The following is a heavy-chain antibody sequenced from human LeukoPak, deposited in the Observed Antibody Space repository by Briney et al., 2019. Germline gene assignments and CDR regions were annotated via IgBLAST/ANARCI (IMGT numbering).Heavy chain of an antibody. CDR2: ISYDRSNK. D-gene: IGHD3-16*01. CDR3: GRDTVGYGGAFDI. V-gene: IGHV3-30-3*01. CDR1: GFTFSSYN. Sequence: GGSLRLSCVASGFTFSSYNMHWVRQAPGKGLEWVAVISYDRSNKYYADSVKGRSTISRDNSKNTLYLQVNSRRPEDTAVYYCGRDTVGYGGAFDIWGQGTMVTVSS. J-gene: IGHJ3*02.